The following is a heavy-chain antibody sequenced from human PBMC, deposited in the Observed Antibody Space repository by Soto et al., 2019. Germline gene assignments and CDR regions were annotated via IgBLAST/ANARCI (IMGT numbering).Heavy chain of an antibody. V-gene: IGHV3-33*01. Sequence: PGGSLRLSCAASGFTFSIYGMHWVRHAPGKGLEWVAVIWYDGSNKYYADSVKGRFTISRDNSKNTLYLQMNSLRAEDTAVYYYARDRIAAAGTGDLDYWGQGTLVTVSS. CDR2: IWYDGSNK. J-gene: IGHJ4*02. D-gene: IGHD6-13*01. CDR3: ARDRIAAAGTGDLDY. CDR1: GFTFSIYG.